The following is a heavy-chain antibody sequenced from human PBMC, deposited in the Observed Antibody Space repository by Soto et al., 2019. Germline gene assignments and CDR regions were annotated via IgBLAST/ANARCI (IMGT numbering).Heavy chain of an antibody. CDR1: GFTFDDYT. V-gene: IGHV3-43*01. CDR2: ISWDGGST. J-gene: IGHJ4*02. D-gene: IGHD2-21*02. CDR3: AKDNLWRGGGNSGFDY. Sequence: EVQLVKSGGVVVQPGGSLRLSCAASGFTFDDYTMHWVRQAPGKGLEWVSLISWDGGSTYYADSVKGRFTISRDNSKNSLYLQMNSLRTEDTALYYCAKDNLWRGGGNSGFDYWGQGTLVTVSS.